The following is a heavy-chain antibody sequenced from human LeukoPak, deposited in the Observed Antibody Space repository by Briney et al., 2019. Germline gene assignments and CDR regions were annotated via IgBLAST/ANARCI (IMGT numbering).Heavy chain of an antibody. CDR1: GFTFRNYA. J-gene: IGHJ4*02. CDR2: ISASGGST. Sequence: PGGSLRLSCAASGFTFRNYAMSWVRQAPGKGLEWVSSISASGGSTYYADSVKGRFTISRDNSKNTLYLQMNSLRVEDTAIYYCAKARSGWYLFDYWGKETLVTVSS. D-gene: IGHD6-19*01. CDR3: AKARSGWYLFDY. V-gene: IGHV3-23*01.